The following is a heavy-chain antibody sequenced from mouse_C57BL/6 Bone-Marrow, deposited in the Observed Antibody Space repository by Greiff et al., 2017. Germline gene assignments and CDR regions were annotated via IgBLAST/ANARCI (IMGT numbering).Heavy chain of an antibody. CDR2: IYPRVGST. CDR1: GYTFTSYD. Sequence: VKLMESGPELVKPGASVKLSCKASGYTFTSYDINWVKQRPGQGLEWIGWIYPRVGSTKYNDKFQGKATLTVDTSSSTAYLELHSLTSEDSAVYFCAYYFDVWGTGTTVTVAS. V-gene: IGHV1-85*01. J-gene: IGHJ1*03. CDR3: AYYFDV.